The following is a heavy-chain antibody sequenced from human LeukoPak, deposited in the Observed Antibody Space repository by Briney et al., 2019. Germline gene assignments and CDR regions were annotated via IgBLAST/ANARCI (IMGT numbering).Heavy chain of an antibody. V-gene: IGHV3-30-3*01. CDR2: ISYDGSNK. CDR3: ARDRAAVPYYYFDY. CDR1: GFTFSSYA. Sequence: GGSLRLSCAASGFTFSSYAMHWVRQAPGKGLEWVAVISYDGSNKCYADSVKGRFTISRDNSKNTLYLQMNSLRAEDTAVYYCARDRAAVPYYYFDYWGQGTLVTVSS. D-gene: IGHD3-9*01. J-gene: IGHJ4*02.